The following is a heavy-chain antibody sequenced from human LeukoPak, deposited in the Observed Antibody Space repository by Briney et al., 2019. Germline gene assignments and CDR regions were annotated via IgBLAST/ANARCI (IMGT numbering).Heavy chain of an antibody. CDR1: GYTFTSYG. Sequence: ASVKVSCKASGYTFTSYGISWVRQAPGQGPEWMGWISAYNGNTNYAQKLQGRVTMTTDTSTSTAYMELRSLRSDDTAVYYCARGYCSSTSCFPGEDWFDPWGQGTLVTVSS. J-gene: IGHJ5*02. V-gene: IGHV1-18*01. D-gene: IGHD2-2*01. CDR2: ISAYNGNT. CDR3: ARGYCSSTSCFPGEDWFDP.